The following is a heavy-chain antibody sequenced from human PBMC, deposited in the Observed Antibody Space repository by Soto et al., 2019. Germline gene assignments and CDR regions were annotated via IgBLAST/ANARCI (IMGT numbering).Heavy chain of an antibody. D-gene: IGHD6-13*01. CDR3: ARRRREEAAGQRGSYGMDV. CDR2: IYYSGST. Sequence: SETLSLTCTVSGGSISSSSYYWGWIRQPPGKGLEWIGSIYYSGSTYYNPSLKSRVTISVGTSKNQFSLKLSSVTAADTAVYYCARRRREEAAGQRGSYGMDVWGQGTTVTVSS. CDR1: GGSISSSSYY. V-gene: IGHV4-39*01. J-gene: IGHJ6*02.